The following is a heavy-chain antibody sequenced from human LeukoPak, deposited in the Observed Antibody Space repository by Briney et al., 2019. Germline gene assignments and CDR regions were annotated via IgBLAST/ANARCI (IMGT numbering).Heavy chain of an antibody. Sequence: PVVSLRLFCAASGFTISSNQMSWVRQAPGKGLEWVSAIYSDGSTYYADSVKGRFTISRDNSKNTLYLQMNSLRVEDTAVYFCSFSSVWTGFFQYWGQGTLVTVSS. D-gene: IGHD3-22*01. V-gene: IGHV3-53*01. CDR2: IYSDGST. CDR1: GFTISSNQ. CDR3: SFSSVWTGFFQY. J-gene: IGHJ1*01.